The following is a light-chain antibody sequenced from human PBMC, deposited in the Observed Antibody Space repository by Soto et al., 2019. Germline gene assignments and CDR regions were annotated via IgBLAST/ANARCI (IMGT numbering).Light chain of an antibody. CDR3: AAWDDSLNGWV. CDR1: SSNIGSNT. Sequence: QSVLTQPPSASGTPGQRVTISCSGSSSNIGSNTVNWYQQLPGTAPKLLIYSNNQRPSGVPDRFSGSKSGTSASLAISGLQSEDEADYYCAAWDDSLNGWVFGGGIKLTGL. J-gene: IGLJ3*02. CDR2: SNN. V-gene: IGLV1-44*01.